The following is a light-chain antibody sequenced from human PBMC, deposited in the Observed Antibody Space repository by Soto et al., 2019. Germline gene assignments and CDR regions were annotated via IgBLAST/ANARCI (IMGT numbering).Light chain of an antibody. J-gene: IGKJ5*01. CDR1: QGISNY. Sequence: DIQMTQSPSSLSASVGDRVTITCRASQGISNYLAWYQQKPGKVPKLLIYAASTLQSGVPSRFSGSGSGTGFTLTISSLQPEDVATYYCQKYNSASSITFGQGTRLEIK. CDR3: QKYNSASSIT. V-gene: IGKV1-27*01. CDR2: AAS.